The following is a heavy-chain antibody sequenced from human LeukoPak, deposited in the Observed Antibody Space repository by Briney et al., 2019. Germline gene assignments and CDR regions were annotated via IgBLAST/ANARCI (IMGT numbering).Heavy chain of an antibody. J-gene: IGHJ5*02. CDR3: ARDPGGHCDGHSCWGSRIDP. V-gene: IGHV4-59*11. CDR1: GGSISTHY. CDR2: IYYTGST. D-gene: IGHD2-15*01. Sequence: SETLSLTCTVSGGSISTHYYNWIRQPPGKGLEWIGTIYYTGSTYYNPSLKSRLTMSIDTSKKQFSLKLTSVTAADTAVYYCARDPGGHCDGHSCWGSRIDPWGQGILVTVSS.